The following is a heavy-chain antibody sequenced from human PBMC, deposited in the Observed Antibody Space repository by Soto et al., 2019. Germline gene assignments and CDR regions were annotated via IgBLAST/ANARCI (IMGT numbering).Heavy chain of an antibody. D-gene: IGHD2-15*01. CDR2: IVVGSGNT. CDR1: GFTFTSSA. CDR3: AAVGRNY. J-gene: IGHJ4*02. V-gene: IGHV1-58*02. Sequence: GASVKVSCKASGFTFTSSAMQWVRQARGQRLEWIRRIVVGSGNTNYAQKIQERITITKDMSTSTAYMELSSLRSEDTAVYYCAAVGRNYWGQGTLVTVSS.